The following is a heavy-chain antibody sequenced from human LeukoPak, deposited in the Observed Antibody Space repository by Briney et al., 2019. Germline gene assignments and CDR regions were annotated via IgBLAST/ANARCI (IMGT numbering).Heavy chain of an antibody. D-gene: IGHD3-10*01. CDR1: GFTFSNYA. CDR2: ISHDRSNS. CDR3: ARDLSGSYMSDY. V-gene: IGHV3-30-3*01. J-gene: IGHJ4*02. Sequence: GGSLGLSCAASGFTFSNYAMHWARQAPGKGLEWVAFISHDRSNSCHADSVKGRFTISRDNSKNTLYLQMNSLTDEDTAVYYCARDLSGSYMSDYWGQGTLVTVSS.